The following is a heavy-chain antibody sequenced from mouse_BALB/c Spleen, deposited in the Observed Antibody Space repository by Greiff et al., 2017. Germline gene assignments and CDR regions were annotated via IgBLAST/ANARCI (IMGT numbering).Heavy chain of an antibody. Sequence: QVQLKQPGAELVRPGASVKLSCKASGYTFTSYWINWVKQRPGQGLEWIGNIYPSDSYTNYNQKFKDKATLTVDKSSSTAYMQLSSPTSEDSAVYYCTRGGLQGAWFAYWGQGTLVTVSA. V-gene: IGHV1-69*02. CDR2: IYPSDSYT. CDR1: GYTFTSYW. D-gene: IGHD2-2*01. CDR3: TRGGLQGAWFAY. J-gene: IGHJ3*01.